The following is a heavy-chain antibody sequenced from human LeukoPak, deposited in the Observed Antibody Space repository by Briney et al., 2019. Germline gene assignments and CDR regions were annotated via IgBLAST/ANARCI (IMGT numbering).Heavy chain of an antibody. CDR2: VKGDGRTT. CDR1: GLTFSDFW. J-gene: IGHJ4*02. V-gene: IGHV3-74*01. D-gene: IGHD5-18*01. CDR3: ATGHSYGYDY. Sequence: GGSLRLSCAASGLTFSDFWMHWARQPPGKGLVWVALVKGDGRTTIYADSVKGRFTISRDNAKNTLYLQMNSLRADDSGVYYCATGHSYGYDYWGQGVLVTVSS.